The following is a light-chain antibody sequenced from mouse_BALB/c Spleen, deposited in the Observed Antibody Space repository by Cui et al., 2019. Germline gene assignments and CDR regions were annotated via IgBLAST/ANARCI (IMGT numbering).Light chain of an antibody. CDR3: QHFWSTPYT. J-gene: IGKJ2*01. V-gene: IGKV12-41*01. Sequence: DIQMTQSPASLSASVGETVTITCRASGKIHNYLAWYQQKQGKSPQLLVYNAKTLADGVPSRFSGSGSGTKYSLKINSLQPEDFGSYYCQHFWSTPYTFGGGTKLEIK. CDR1: GKIHNY. CDR2: NAK.